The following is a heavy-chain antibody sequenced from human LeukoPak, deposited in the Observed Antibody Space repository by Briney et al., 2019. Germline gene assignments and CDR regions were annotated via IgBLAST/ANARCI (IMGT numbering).Heavy chain of an antibody. Sequence: GSLRLSCAASGFTFSSYAMSWVRQAPGKGLEWVSAISGSGGSTYYADSVKGRFTISRDNSKNTLYLQMNSLRAEDTAVYYCARIPIVLITSGGYWGQGTLVTVSS. J-gene: IGHJ4*02. D-gene: IGHD3-22*01. V-gene: IGHV3-23*01. CDR2: ISGSGGST. CDR1: GFTFSSYA. CDR3: ARIPIVLITSGGY.